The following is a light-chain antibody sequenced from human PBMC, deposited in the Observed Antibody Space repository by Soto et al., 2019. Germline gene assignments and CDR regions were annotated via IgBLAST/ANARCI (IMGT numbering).Light chain of an antibody. CDR1: SSNIGNNT. Sequence: QSVLTQPPSASGTPGQRVTISCSGSSSNIGNNTVNWYLQLPGAAPKLLIYSSIRRPSGVPDRFSGSKSGTSASLAISGLQSEDEADYYCAAWDDSLNGFYVFGTGTKVTVL. CDR2: SSI. V-gene: IGLV1-44*01. J-gene: IGLJ1*01. CDR3: AAWDDSLNGFYV.